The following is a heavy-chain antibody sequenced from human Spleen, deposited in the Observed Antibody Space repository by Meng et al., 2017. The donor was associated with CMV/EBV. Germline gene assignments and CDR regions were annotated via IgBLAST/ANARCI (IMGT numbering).Heavy chain of an antibody. V-gene: IGHV3-30*02. CDR3: ARDIVVVPVTNYYYYGMDV. Sequence: GESLKISCAASGFTFSSYGMYWVRQAPGKGLEWVAFIRYDGRDKYYADSVKGRFTISRDNSKNTLFLQMNSLRAGDTAVYYCARDIVVVPVTNYYYYGMDVWGQGTTVTVSS. D-gene: IGHD2-2*01. CDR2: IRYDGRDK. CDR1: GFTFSSYG. J-gene: IGHJ6*02.